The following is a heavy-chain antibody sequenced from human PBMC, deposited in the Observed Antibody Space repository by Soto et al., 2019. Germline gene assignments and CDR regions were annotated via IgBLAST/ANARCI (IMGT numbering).Heavy chain of an antibody. CDR2: IYYSGST. Sequence: QVQLQESGPGLVKPSQTLSLTCTVSGGSISSGGYYWSWIRQHPGKGLEWIGYIYYSGSTYYNPSLKSRVTISVDTSKNQFSLKLSSVTAADTAVYYCARDSYGSGSYFHAFDIWGQGTMVTVSS. D-gene: IGHD3-10*01. V-gene: IGHV4-31*03. CDR3: ARDSYGSGSYFHAFDI. CDR1: GGSISSGGYY. J-gene: IGHJ3*02.